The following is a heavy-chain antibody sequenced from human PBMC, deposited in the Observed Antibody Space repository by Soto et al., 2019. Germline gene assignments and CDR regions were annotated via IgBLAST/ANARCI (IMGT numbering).Heavy chain of an antibody. CDR3: ASIRYSNYYWFDP. CDR1: GGSISSYY. CDR2: IYYSGST. D-gene: IGHD4-4*01. Sequence: SETLSLTCTVSGGSISSYYWSWIRQPPGKGLEWIGYIYYSGSTNYNPSLKSRVTISVDTSKNQFSLKLSSVTAADTAVYYCASIRYSNYYWFDPWGQGTLVTVSS. J-gene: IGHJ5*02. V-gene: IGHV4-59*08.